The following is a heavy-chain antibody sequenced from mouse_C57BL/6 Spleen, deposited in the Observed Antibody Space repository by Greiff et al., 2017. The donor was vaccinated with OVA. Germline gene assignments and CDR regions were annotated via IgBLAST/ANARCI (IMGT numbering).Heavy chain of an antibody. CDR1: GYTFTDYY. Sequence: EVQLQESGPELVKPGASVKISCKASGYTFTDYYMNWVKQSPGQSLEWIGDINPNNGGTSYNQKFKGKATLTVDKSSSTAYMELRSLTSEDSAVYYCAREGPGFAYWGQGTLVTVSA. J-gene: IGHJ3*01. CDR3: AREGPGFAY. V-gene: IGHV1-26*01. CDR2: INPNNGGT.